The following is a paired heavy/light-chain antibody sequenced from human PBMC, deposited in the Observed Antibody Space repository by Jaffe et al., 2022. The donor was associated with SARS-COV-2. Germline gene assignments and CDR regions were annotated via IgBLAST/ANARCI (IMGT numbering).Light chain of an antibody. CDR1: SGSVASNY. CDR2: EDK. V-gene: IGLV6-57*01. Sequence: NFMLTQPHSVSESPGKTVTISCTRSSGSVASNYVQWYQQRPGSSPTTVIYEDKPRPSGVPDRFSGSIDSSSNSASLTISGLKTEDEADYYCQSYDSSNHVVFGGGTKLTVL. CDR3: QSYDSSNHVV. J-gene: IGLJ2*01.
Heavy chain of an antibody. J-gene: IGHJ5*02. V-gene: IGHV4-59*08. CDR2: IYYSGST. CDR3: ARLRPAYNSAWFDP. D-gene: IGHD1-1*01. CDR1: GGSISSYY. Sequence: QVQLQESGPGLVKPSETLSLTCTVSGGSISSYYWNWIRQPPEKGLEWIGYIYYSGSTNYNPSLKSRVSISVDTSKNQFSLKLSSVTAADTAVYYCARLRPAYNSAWFDPWGQGTLVTVSS.